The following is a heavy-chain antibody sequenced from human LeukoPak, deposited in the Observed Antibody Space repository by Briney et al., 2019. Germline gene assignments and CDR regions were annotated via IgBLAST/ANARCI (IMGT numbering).Heavy chain of an antibody. CDR1: GYTFTSYD. J-gene: IGHJ4*02. D-gene: IGHD3-3*01. CDR2: MNPNSGNT. CDR3: ARGRDFWSGYGFDY. V-gene: IGHV1-8*01. Sequence: GASVKVSCKASGYTFTSYDINWVRQTTGQGLEWMGWMNPNSGNTGYAQKFQGRVTMTRNTSISTAYMELSSLRSEDTAVYYCARGRDFWSGYGFDYWGQGTLVTVSS.